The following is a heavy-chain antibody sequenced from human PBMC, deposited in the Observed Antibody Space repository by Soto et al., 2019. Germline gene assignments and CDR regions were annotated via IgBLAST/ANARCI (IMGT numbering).Heavy chain of an antibody. Sequence: GASVKVSCKASGGTFSSYAISWVRQAPGQGLEWMGGIIPIFGTANYAQKFQGRVTITADESTSTAYMELSSLRSEDTAVYYCARPLDCSSTSCYGLPGYWGQGTLVTVSS. V-gene: IGHV1-69*13. CDR3: ARPLDCSSTSCYGLPGY. D-gene: IGHD2-2*01. J-gene: IGHJ4*02. CDR1: GGTFSSYA. CDR2: IIPIFGTA.